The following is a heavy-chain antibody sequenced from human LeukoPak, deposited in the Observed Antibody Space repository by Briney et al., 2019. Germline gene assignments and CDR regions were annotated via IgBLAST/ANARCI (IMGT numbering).Heavy chain of an antibody. J-gene: IGHJ6*02. CDR1: GYTFTGYY. Sequence: GASVKVSCKASGYTFTGYYMHWVRQAPGQGLKWMGWINPNSGGTNYAQKFQGRVTMTRDTSISTAYMELSRLRSDDTAVYYCASFYYDILTGWSYGMDVWGQGTTVTVSS. D-gene: IGHD3-9*01. CDR2: INPNSGGT. CDR3: ASFYYDILTGWSYGMDV. V-gene: IGHV1-2*02.